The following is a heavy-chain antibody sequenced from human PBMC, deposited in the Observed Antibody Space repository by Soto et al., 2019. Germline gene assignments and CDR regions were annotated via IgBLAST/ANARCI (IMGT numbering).Heavy chain of an antibody. CDR1: GLFVSTNY. V-gene: IGHV3-66*01. D-gene: IGHD4-4*01. Sequence: PGGSLRLSCVASGLFVSTNYMTWVRQAPGQGLGWVSVIYPGGGTYYADSLRGRFTSSIDSTRNTVYLQMNSLRGEDSGVYYCARDPPLLDYNGGLDVWGKGTTVTVSS. J-gene: IGHJ6*04. CDR3: ARDPPLLDYNGGLDV. CDR2: IYPGGGT.